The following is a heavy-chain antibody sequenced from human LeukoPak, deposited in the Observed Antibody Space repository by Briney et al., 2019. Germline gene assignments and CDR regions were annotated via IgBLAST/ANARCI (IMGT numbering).Heavy chain of an antibody. CDR1: GGSFSGYY. CDR3: ARRKHSSGWANRKNNWFDP. J-gene: IGHJ5*02. Sequence: SETLSLTCAVYGGSFSGYYWSWIRQPPGKGLEWIGEINHSGSTNYNPSLKSRVTISVDTSKNQFSLKLSSVTAADTAVYYCARRKHSSGWANRKNNWFDPWGQGTLVTVSS. V-gene: IGHV4-34*01. CDR2: INHSGST. D-gene: IGHD6-19*01.